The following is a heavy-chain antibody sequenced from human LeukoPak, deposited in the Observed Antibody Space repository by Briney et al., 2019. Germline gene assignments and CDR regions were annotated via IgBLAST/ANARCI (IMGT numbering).Heavy chain of an antibody. CDR3: VQEGPRGLAFDV. J-gene: IGHJ3*01. CDR1: GVTFSSYV. Sequence: GGSLRLSCEASGVTFSSYVMSWVRKGPGKGQGWDSGISGSGGGTYYADFLKDRFAISRENSTNTQYLLMNSSRAEASALVYFVQEGPRGLAFDVWGQGTRVTVCS. V-gene: IGHV3-23*01. CDR2: ISGSGGGT.